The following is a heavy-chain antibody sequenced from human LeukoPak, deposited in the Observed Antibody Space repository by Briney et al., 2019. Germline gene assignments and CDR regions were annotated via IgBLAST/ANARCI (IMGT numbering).Heavy chain of an antibody. CDR2: IYYDGST. Sequence: PSETLSLTCTVSGGSMSSYHWSWIRQPQGKGLEWIGYIYYDGSTDYNPSLKSRVTISVDTSKNQFSLQLNSVTPEDTAVYYCARGDWNDLGYYYMDVWSKGTTVTISS. CDR3: ARGDWNDLGYYYMDV. J-gene: IGHJ6*03. D-gene: IGHD1-1*01. CDR1: GGSMSSYH. V-gene: IGHV4-59*12.